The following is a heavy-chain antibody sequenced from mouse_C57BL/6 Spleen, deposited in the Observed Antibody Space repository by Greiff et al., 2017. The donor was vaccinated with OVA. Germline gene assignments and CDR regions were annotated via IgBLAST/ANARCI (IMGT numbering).Heavy chain of an antibody. CDR3: AGVSIYDWYFDV. D-gene: IGHD1-1*01. J-gene: IGHJ1*03. CDR2: IDPSDSET. V-gene: IGHV1-52*01. Sequence: QVQLQQPGAELVRPGSSVKLSCKASGYTFTSYWMHWVKQRPIQGLEWIGNIDPSDSETQYNQKFKDKATLTVAKSSSTAYMQLSCLTSADSAVYYCAGVSIYDWYFDVWGTGTTVTVSS. CDR1: GYTFTSYW.